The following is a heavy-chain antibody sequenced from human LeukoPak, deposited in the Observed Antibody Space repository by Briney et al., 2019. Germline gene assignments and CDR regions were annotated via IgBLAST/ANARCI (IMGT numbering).Heavy chain of an antibody. V-gene: IGHV4-61*01. D-gene: IGHD3-3*01. CDR3: ARDLFWSGYYGHWFDP. CDR1: GGSISSSSYY. CDR2: IYYSGST. Sequence: SETLSLTCTVSGGSISSSSYYWSWIRQPPGKGLEWIGYIYYSGSTNYNPSLKSRITISVDTSKNQFSLKLSSVTAADTAVYYCARDLFWSGYYGHWFDPWGQGTLGTVSS. J-gene: IGHJ5*02.